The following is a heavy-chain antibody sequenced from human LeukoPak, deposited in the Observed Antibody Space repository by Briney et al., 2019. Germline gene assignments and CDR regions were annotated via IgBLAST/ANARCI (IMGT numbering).Heavy chain of an antibody. D-gene: IGHD3-10*01. CDR3: AREGRGSYGSGSYYFDY. CDR2: IYHSGST. CDR1: GGFNTHYY. J-gene: IGHJ4*02. Sequence: PSETLSLTCSVSGGFNTHYYWSWIRQPPGKGLEWIGYIYHSGSTNYNPSLKSRVTISVDTSKNHFSLKLSSVTAADTAVYYCAREGRGSYGSGSYYFDYWGQGTLVTVSS. V-gene: IGHV4-59*01.